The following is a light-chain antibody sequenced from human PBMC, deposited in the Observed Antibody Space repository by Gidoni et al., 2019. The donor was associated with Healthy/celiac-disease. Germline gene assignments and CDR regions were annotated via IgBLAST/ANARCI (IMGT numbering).Light chain of an antibody. CDR1: QLVSSSY. CDR2: GAS. J-gene: IGKJ1*01. Sequence: ELVLRQSPGTLSLSPGESSTVSCRASQLVSSSYLAWYQQKPGQATRLLIYGASSRSTGIPDRFSGSGSGTDFTLTISRLEPEDFAVYYCHQYGSLPRTFGQGTKVEIK. V-gene: IGKV3-20*01. CDR3: HQYGSLPRT.